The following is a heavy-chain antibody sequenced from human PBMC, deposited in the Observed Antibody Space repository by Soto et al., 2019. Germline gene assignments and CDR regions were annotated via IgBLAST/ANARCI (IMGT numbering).Heavy chain of an antibody. J-gene: IGHJ5*02. CDR2: MNPGSGKT. Sequence: QVQLVQSGAEVKEPGASVRVSCKASGYTFINFDISWVRQAAGQGLEWLGWMNPGSGKTGYASKFQGRVAMTRDASTVTPHLERRSLTSDDTGVYYCASMASAWTLNWFDPWGQGTKVTVSS. V-gene: IGHV1-8*02. D-gene: IGHD2-2*01. CDR3: ASMASAWTLNWFDP. CDR1: GYTFINFD.